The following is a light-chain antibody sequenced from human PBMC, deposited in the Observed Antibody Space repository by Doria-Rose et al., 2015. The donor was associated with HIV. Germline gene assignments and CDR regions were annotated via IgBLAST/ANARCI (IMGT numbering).Light chain of an antibody. CDR1: QGISNF. CDR3: QNYNSAKLT. V-gene: IGKV1-27*01. CDR2: AAS. J-gene: IGKJ4*01. Sequence: DIQMTQSPSSLSASVGDRVTITCRASQGISNFLAWYQQKPGRVPKLLIYAASTLQSGVPSRFSGSGSGTDFSLTISTLKPEDVAIYDCQNYNSAKLTGGGGRKLE.